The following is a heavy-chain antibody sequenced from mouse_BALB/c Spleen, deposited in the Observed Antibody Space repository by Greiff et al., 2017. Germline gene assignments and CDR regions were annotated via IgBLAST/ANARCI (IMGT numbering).Heavy chain of an antibody. Sequence: QVQLQQSGAELVKPGASVKLSCKTSGYTFTSYWIQWVKQRPGQGLGWIGEIFPGTGTTYYNEKFKGKATLTIDTSSSTAYMQLSSLTSEDSAVYFCARGGYRYDERDWFAYWGQGTLVTVSA. D-gene: IGHD2-14*01. CDR3: ARGGYRYDERDWFAY. V-gene: IGHV1S132*01. CDR2: IFPGTGTT. CDR1: GYTFTSYW. J-gene: IGHJ3*01.